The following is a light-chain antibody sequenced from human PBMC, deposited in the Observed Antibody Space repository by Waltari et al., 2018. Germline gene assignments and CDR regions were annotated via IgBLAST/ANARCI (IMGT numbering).Light chain of an antibody. J-gene: IGKJ4*01. CDR3: MQGTHWPPLT. Sequence: DVVMTQTPLYLAVTPGQSASISCRSSLSLLSSDGNPYVSWLHQRPGQSPRRLFYKVSFRDSGVPDRITSSGSDTDFSLEISRVEAEDVGHYYCMQGTHWPPLTFGGGTKVEI. V-gene: IGKV2-30*01. CDR2: KVS. CDR1: LSLLSSDGNPY.